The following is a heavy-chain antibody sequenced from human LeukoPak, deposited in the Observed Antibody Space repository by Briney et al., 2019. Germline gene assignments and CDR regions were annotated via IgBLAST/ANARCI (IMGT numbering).Heavy chain of an antibody. CDR3: ARLGQQWLGTWYYYMDV. D-gene: IGHD6-19*01. CDR2: IYPGDSDT. CDR1: GYNFTIYW. Sequence: GESLKISCKGSGYNFTIYWIGWVRQMPGKGLEWMGIIYPGDSDTRYSPSFQGQVTISADKSISTAYLQWSSLKASDTAMYYCARLGQQWLGTWYYYMDVWGKGTTVTISS. J-gene: IGHJ6*03. V-gene: IGHV5-51*01.